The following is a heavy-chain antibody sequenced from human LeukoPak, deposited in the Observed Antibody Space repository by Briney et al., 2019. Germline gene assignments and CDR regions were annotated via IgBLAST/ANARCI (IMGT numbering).Heavy chain of an antibody. Sequence: SETLSLTCAVYGGSFSGYYWSWIRQPPGKGLEWIGEINHSGSTNYNPSLKSRVTISVDTSKNQFSLKLSSVTAADTAVYYCARSTYCSSTSCYNPIDYWGQGTLVIVAS. CDR3: ARSTYCSSTSCYNPIDY. CDR2: INHSGST. CDR1: GGSFSGYY. D-gene: IGHD2-2*02. V-gene: IGHV4-34*01. J-gene: IGHJ4*02.